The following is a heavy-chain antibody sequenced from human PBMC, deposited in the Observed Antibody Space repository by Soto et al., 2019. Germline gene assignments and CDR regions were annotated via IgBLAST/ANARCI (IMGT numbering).Heavy chain of an antibody. J-gene: IGHJ4*02. D-gene: IGHD6-13*01. V-gene: IGHV3-30*18. CDR3: AKDGPGIAAGD. CDR1: GFTFSSYG. CDR2: ISYDGSNK. Sequence: GGSLRLSCAASGFTFSSYGMHWVRQAPGKGLEWVAVISYDGSNKYYADSVKGRFTISRDNSKNTLYLQMNSLRAEDTAVYYCAKDGPGIAAGDSGQGTLVTVSS.